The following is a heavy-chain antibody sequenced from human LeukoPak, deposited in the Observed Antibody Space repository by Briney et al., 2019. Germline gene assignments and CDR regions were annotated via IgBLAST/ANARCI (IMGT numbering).Heavy chain of an antibody. J-gene: IGHJ2*01. CDR1: GGSFSGFY. CDR3: ARVPKYFDL. V-gene: IGHV4-34*01. Sequence: NPSETLSLTCAVYGGSFSGFYWTWIRQPPGKGLGWIGQINHNRNTHYNPSLKSRVTISVDTSKNQFSLKLSSVTAADTAVYYCARVPKYFDLWGRGTLVTVSS. CDR2: INHNRNT.